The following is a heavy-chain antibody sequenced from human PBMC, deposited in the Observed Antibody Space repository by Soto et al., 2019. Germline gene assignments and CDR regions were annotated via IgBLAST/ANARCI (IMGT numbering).Heavy chain of an antibody. V-gene: IGHV3-33*01. Sequence: TGGSLRLSCAASGFTFSSYGMHWVRQAPGKGLEWVAVIWYDGSNKYYADSVKGRFTISRDNSKNTLYLQMNSLRAEDTAVYYCARGNWGTGWDIKEYYFNYWGQGTLVTVSS. D-gene: IGHD7-27*01. CDR3: ARGNWGTGWDIKEYYFNY. CDR2: IWYDGSNK. J-gene: IGHJ4*02. CDR1: GFTFSSYG.